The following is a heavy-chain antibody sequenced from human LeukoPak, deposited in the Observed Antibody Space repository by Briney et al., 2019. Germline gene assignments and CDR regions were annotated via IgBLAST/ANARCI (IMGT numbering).Heavy chain of an antibody. D-gene: IGHD6-13*01. V-gene: IGHV1-2*06. Sequence: ASVKVSCKASGYTFTGYYIHWLRQAPGQGLEWMGRINPNTGGTDYAQKFQGRVTMTRDTSITTAYMELSRPTSDDTAIYYCAKVPPSITAVGNWLGPWGQGALVTVSS. CDR3: AKVPPSITAVGNWLGP. CDR1: GYTFTGYY. CDR2: INPNTGGT. J-gene: IGHJ5*02.